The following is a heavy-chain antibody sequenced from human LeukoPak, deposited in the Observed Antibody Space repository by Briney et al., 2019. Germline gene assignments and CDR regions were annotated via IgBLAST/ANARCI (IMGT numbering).Heavy chain of an antibody. V-gene: IGHV1-24*01. CDR2: FDPEDGET. J-gene: IGHJ4*02. CDR3: ATVDSSGRPADY. D-gene: IGHD6-19*01. CDR1: GYTLTELS. Sequence: ASVKVPCKVSGYTLTELSMHWVRQAPGKGLEWMGGFDPEDGETIYAQKFQGRVTMTEDTSTDTAHMELSSLRSEDTAVYYCATVDSSGRPADYWGQGTLVTVSS.